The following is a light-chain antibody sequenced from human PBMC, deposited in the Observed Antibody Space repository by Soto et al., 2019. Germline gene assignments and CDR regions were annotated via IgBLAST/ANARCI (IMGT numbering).Light chain of an antibody. V-gene: IGLV2-14*01. Sequence: QSVLTQPASVSGSPGQSITISCTGTSSDVGAYNYVSWFQQHPGKAPTLIISEVCNRLSGVSNRFSGSKSVNAASLTISKLKPDNASDYFRFSFITEWTHDFLTGTQFTV. CDR1: SSDVGAYNY. J-gene: IGLJ1*01. CDR3: FSFITEWTHD. CDR2: EVC.